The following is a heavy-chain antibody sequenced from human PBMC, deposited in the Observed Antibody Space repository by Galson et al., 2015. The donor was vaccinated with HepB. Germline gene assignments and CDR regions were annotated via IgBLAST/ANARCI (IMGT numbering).Heavy chain of an antibody. J-gene: IGHJ6*02. Sequence: SLRLSCAASGFTFSSYSMNWVRQAPGKGLEWVSSISSSSSYIYYADSVKGRFTISRDTAKNSLYLQMNSLRAEDTAVYYCASPLPKIQLWSYYYGMDVWGHGTTVTVSS. CDR2: ISSSSSYI. CDR1: GFTFSSYS. D-gene: IGHD5-18*01. CDR3: ASPLPKIQLWSYYYGMDV. V-gene: IGHV3-21*01.